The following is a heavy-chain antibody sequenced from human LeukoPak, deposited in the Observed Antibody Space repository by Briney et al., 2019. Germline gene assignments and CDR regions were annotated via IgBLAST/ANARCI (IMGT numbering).Heavy chain of an antibody. D-gene: IGHD6-13*01. CDR2: INHSGST. Sequence: SETLSLTCAVYGGSFSGYYWSWIRRPPGKGLEWTGEINHSGSTNYNPSLKSRVTISVDTSKNQFSLKLSSVTAADTAVYYCARRALRYSSSWYFDYWGQGTLVTVSS. CDR3: ARRALRYSSSWYFDY. CDR1: GGSFSGYY. V-gene: IGHV4-34*01. J-gene: IGHJ4*02.